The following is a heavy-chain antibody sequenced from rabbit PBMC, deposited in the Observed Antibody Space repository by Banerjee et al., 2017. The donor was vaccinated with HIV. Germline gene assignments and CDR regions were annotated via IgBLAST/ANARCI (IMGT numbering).Heavy chain of an antibody. V-gene: IGHV1S42*01. CDR3: ARDNRAGGGGWGTRYMAL. J-gene: IGHJ4*01. Sequence: QEQLKETGGGLVQPGGTLTLTCTASGFTISSYHMGWVRQAPGKGLEWIACIDAGGSTGYATWAKGRFTISKTSTTVDLKMTSLTAADTATYFCARDNRAGGGGWGTRYMALWGPGTLVTVS. D-gene: IGHD4-1*01. CDR1: GFTISSYH. CDR2: IDAGGST.